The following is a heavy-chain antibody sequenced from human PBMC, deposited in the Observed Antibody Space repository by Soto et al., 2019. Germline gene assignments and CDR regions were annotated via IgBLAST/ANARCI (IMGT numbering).Heavy chain of an antibody. D-gene: IGHD5-18*01. J-gene: IGHJ4*02. CDR2: IYYSGST. V-gene: IGHV4-31*03. CDR1: GGSISSGGYY. CDR3: ARDQGRGYSYGSYFDY. Sequence: SETLSLTCTVSGGSISSGGYYWSWIRQHPGKGLEWIGYIYYSGSTYYNPSLKSRVTISVDTSKNQFSLKLSSVTAADTAVYYCARDQGRGYSYGSYFDYWGQGTLVTVSS.